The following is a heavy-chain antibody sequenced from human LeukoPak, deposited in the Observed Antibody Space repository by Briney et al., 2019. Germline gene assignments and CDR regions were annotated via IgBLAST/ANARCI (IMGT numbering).Heavy chain of an antibody. Sequence: GGSLRLSCAASGFTFSSYAMSRVRQAPGKGLEWVSLISDSGAVTYYADSVKGRFTISRDNSKNTLYLQMNSLRAEDTAVYYCAKDQDYYDSSGYYYVKYFDSWGQGTLVTVSS. D-gene: IGHD3-22*01. CDR3: AKDQDYYDSSGYYYVKYFDS. CDR2: ISDSGAVT. J-gene: IGHJ4*02. V-gene: IGHV3-23*01. CDR1: GFTFSSYA.